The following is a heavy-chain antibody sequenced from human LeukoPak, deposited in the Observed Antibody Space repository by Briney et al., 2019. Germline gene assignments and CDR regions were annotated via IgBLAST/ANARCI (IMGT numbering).Heavy chain of an antibody. CDR1: GGSFSGYY. CDR2: INHSGST. V-gene: IGHV4-34*01. Sequence: SETLSLTCAVYGGSFSGYYWSWIRQPPGKGLQWIGEINHSGSTNYNPSLTSRVTISVDTSKNQFSLKLSSVTAADTAVYYCARGPHRSSGWPQPIFWGQGTMVTVSS. D-gene: IGHD6-19*01. J-gene: IGHJ3*01. CDR3: ARGPHRSSGWPQPIF.